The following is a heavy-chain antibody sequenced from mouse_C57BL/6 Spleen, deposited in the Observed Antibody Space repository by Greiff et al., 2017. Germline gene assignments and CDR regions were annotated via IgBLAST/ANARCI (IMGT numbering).Heavy chain of an antibody. CDR1: GYTFTSYW. CDR3: ARRTGYDLDY. Sequence: VQLQQPGAELVRPGSSVKLSCKASGYTFTSYWMHWVKQRPIQGLEWIGNIDPSDSETHYNQKFKDKATLTVDKSSSTAYMQLSSLTSEDSAVYYCARRTGYDLDYWGQGTTLTVSS. D-gene: IGHD2-2*01. V-gene: IGHV1-52*01. J-gene: IGHJ2*01. CDR2: IDPSDSET.